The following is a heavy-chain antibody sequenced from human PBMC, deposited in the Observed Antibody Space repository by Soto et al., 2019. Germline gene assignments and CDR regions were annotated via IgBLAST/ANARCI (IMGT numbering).Heavy chain of an antibody. Sequence: QVQLVESGGGVVQPGRSLRLSCAASGFTLSSYSMHWVRQAPGKGLEWVAVISYDGSKKYYADSVKGRFTISRDNSKNTLYLQMNSLRAEDTAVFHCAREYDSTDDAFDYWGQGTLVTVSS. CDR3: AREYDSTDDAFDY. V-gene: IGHV3-30-3*01. J-gene: IGHJ4*02. D-gene: IGHD3-22*01. CDR1: GFTLSSYS. CDR2: ISYDGSKK.